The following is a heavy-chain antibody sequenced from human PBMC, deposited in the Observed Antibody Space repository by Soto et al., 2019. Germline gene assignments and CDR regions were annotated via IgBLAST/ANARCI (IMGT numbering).Heavy chain of an antibody. Sequence: PSETLSLTCAVSGGSVSIGGNFWSWIRQPPGKGLESLGYISHSGSANYNPSLKSRVTLTVDTSKNHFSLRLTSVTTADTAVYYCATWEGSDVVIWGHGPLITVSS. CDR1: GGSVSIGGNF. D-gene: IGHD1-26*01. CDR2: ISHSGSA. V-gene: IGHV4-61*03. J-gene: IGHJ3*02. CDR3: ATWEGSDVVI.